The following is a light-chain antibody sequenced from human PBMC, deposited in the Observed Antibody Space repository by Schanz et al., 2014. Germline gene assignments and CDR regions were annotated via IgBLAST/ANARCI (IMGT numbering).Light chain of an antibody. CDR3: AAWDDSLRAWL. Sequence: QSVLTQPPSVSGAPGQRVTISCTGSSSNIGAPYDVHWYQQLPGTAPKLLIFANHNRASGVPDRFSGSKSGASASLAITGLQAEDETDYYCAAWDDSLRAWLFGGGTKLTVL. CDR1: SSNIGAPYD. J-gene: IGLJ3*02. V-gene: IGLV1-40*01. CDR2: ANH.